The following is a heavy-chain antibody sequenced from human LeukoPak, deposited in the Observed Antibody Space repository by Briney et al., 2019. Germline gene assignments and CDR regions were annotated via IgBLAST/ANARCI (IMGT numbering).Heavy chain of an antibody. CDR1: GGSIIRYH. J-gene: IGHJ2*01. CDR3: ARGRDTALNYFDL. Sequence: SETLSLTCTVSGGSIIRYHWSWIRQPAGKGLEWIGRISTSGSPNYNPSLMSRVTMSVDTSKNQLSLKLSSVTAADTAVYFCARGRDTALNYFDLCGRGTLVTVSS. V-gene: IGHV4-4*07. CDR2: ISTSGSP. D-gene: IGHD5-18*01.